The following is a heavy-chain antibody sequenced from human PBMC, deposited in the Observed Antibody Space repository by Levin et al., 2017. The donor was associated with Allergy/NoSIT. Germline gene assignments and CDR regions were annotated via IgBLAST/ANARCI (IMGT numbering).Heavy chain of an antibody. CDR3: ARDRGYSSSRTFDY. J-gene: IGHJ4*02. Sequence: PGGSLRLSCAASGFTFSSYGMHWVRQAPGKGLEWVAVIWYDGSNKYYADSVKGRFTISRDNSKNTLYLQMNSLRAEDTAVYYCARDRGYSSSRTFDYWGQGTLVTVSS. CDR2: IWYDGSNK. CDR1: GFTFSSYG. D-gene: IGHD6-6*01. V-gene: IGHV3-33*01.